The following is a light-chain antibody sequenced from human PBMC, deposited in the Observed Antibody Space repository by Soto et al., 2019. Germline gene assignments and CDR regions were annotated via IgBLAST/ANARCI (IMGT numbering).Light chain of an antibody. V-gene: IGKV3-20*01. CDR2: GAS. J-gene: IGKJ4*01. CDR1: QSVSSSY. Sequence: EIVLTQSPGTLSLSPGERATLSCRASQSVSSSYLAWYQQKPGQAPRLLIYGASSRATGIPDRFSGSGSGTDFTLTISRLEPEDFAVYYCQQDGSSFGGGTKVDIK. CDR3: QQDGSS.